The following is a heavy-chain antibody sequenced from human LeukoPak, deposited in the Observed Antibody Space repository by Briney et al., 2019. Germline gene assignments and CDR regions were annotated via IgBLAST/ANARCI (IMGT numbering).Heavy chain of an antibody. Sequence: ASVKVSCKTSGYTFTIYDINWVRQATGRGLEWMGWMNPKSGATGYAQKFQGRVTMTRDTSISTAYMELGSLTSDDTAVYYCARGFSDYDGTDYAFSYYWGQGTLVTVSS. V-gene: IGHV1-8*01. CDR3: ARGFSDYDGTDYAFSYY. CDR2: MNPKSGAT. D-gene: IGHD3-22*01. J-gene: IGHJ4*02. CDR1: GYTFTIYD.